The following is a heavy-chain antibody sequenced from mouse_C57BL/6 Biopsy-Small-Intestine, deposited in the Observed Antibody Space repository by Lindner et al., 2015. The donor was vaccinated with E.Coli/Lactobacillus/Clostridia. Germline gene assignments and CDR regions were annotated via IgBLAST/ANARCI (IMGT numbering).Heavy chain of an antibody. D-gene: IGHD1-1*01. CDR2: IYPRSGNT. Sequence: VQLQESGAELVKPGASVKLSCKASGYTFTSYGISWVKQRTGQGLEWIGEIYPRSGNTYYNEKFKGKATLTADKSSSTAYMELRSLTSEDSAVYFCARGATVVAFDYWGQGTTLTVSS. CDR3: ARGATVVAFDY. J-gene: IGHJ2*01. CDR1: GYTFTSYG. V-gene: IGHV1-81*01.